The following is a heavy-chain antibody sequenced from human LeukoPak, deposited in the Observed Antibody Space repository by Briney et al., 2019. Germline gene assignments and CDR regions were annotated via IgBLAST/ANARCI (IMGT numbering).Heavy chain of an antibody. CDR1: GFTFSSYS. Sequence: GGSLRLSCAASGFTFSSYSMNWVRQAPGEGLEWVSYISSSSSTIYYADSVKGRFTISRDNAKNSLYLQMNSLRAEDTAVYYCAREYSSSWYVFDYWGQGTLVTVSS. D-gene: IGHD6-13*01. CDR3: AREYSSSWYVFDY. CDR2: ISSSSSTI. J-gene: IGHJ4*02. V-gene: IGHV3-48*01.